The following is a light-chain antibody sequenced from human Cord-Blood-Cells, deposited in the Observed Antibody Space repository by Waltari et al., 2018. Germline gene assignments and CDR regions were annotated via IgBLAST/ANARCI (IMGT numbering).Light chain of an antibody. V-gene: IGKV2-28*01. CDR3: MQALQTPYT. CDR2: LGS. Sequence: EMVMTQSPLSLPVTPGEPASISCRSSQSLRHSNGYNYLDWYLQKPGQSPQLLIYLGSNRASGVPDRFSGSGSGTDFTLKISRVEAEDVGVYYCMQALQTPYTFGQGTKLEIK. J-gene: IGKJ2*01. CDR1: QSLRHSNGYNY.